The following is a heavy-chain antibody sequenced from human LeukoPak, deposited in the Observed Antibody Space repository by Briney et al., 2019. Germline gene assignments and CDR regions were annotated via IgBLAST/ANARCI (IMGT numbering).Heavy chain of an antibody. D-gene: IGHD2-21*02. CDR2: ISGSGGST. V-gene: IGHV3-23*01. CDR3: AKAGYCGGDCRFQNDAFDI. Sequence: GGSLRLSCAASGFTFSSYAMSWVRQASGKGLEWVSAISGSGGSTYYADSVKGRFTISRDNSKNTLYLQMNSLRAEDTAVYYCAKAGYCGGDCRFQNDAFDIWGQGTMVTVSS. J-gene: IGHJ3*02. CDR1: GFTFSSYA.